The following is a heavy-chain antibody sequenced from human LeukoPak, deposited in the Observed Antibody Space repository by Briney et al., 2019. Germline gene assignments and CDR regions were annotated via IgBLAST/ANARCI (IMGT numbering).Heavy chain of an antibody. CDR1: GFTFDDYT. J-gene: IGHJ4*02. CDR2: ISWDGGST. V-gene: IGHV3-43*01. D-gene: IGHD7-27*01. CDR3: AKDEQGNFDY. Sequence: GGSLRLSCAASGFTFDDYTMHWVRHAPGKGLEWVSLISWDGGSTYYADSVKGRFTISRDNSKNSLYLQMNSLRTEDTALYYCAKDEQGNFDYWGQGTLVTVSS.